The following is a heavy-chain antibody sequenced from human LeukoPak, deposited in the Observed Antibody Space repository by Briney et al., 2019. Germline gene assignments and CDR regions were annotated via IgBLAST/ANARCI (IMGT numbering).Heavy chain of an antibody. CDR1: GFTFSSFA. J-gene: IGHJ4*02. CDR2: ISGNSENA. V-gene: IGHV3-23*01. CDR3: AKDRQTYDTAMAWF. Sequence: GGSLRLSCAASGFTFSSFAMSWVRQAPGKGLEWVSAISGNSENAYFADSVKGRFTISRDNSKNTLYLQMTSLRVEDTAVYYCAKDRQTYDTAMAWFWGQGTLVTVSS. D-gene: IGHD5-18*01.